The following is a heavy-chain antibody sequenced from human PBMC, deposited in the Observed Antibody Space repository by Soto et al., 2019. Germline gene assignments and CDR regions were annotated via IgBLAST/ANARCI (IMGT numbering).Heavy chain of an antibody. V-gene: IGHV3-74*01. Sequence: GGSLRLSCAASGFTFSSYWMHWVRQAPGKGLVWVSRISSDGSSTSYADSVKGRFTISRDNAKNTLYLQMNSLRAEDTAVYYCARGVGFGELFPLRLDPWGQGTLVTVSS. CDR2: ISSDGSST. CDR3: ARGVGFGELFPLRLDP. CDR1: GFTFSSYW. J-gene: IGHJ5*02. D-gene: IGHD3-10*01.